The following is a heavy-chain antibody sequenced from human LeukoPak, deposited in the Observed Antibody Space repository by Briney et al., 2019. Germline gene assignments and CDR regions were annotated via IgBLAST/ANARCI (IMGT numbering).Heavy chain of an antibody. CDR1: GFSISSDY. Sequence: GGSLRPSCAASGFSISSDYMSWVRQAPGKGLEWVSVIYSGGSTYYADSVKGRFTISRDNPKNTLHLQMNSLRAEDTAVYFCAREGPNYFDYWGQGTLVAVSS. V-gene: IGHV3-53*01. CDR3: AREGPNYFDY. J-gene: IGHJ4*02. CDR2: IYSGGST.